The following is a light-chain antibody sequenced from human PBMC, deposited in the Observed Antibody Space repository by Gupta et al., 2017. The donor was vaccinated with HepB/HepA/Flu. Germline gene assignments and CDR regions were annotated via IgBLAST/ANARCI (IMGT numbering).Light chain of an antibody. CDR2: RNN. CDR1: SSNIGSNY. V-gene: IGLV1-47*01. J-gene: IGLJ3*02. Sequence: QSVLTQPPSASGTPSQRVTISCSGSSSNIGSNYVYWYQQLPGTAPKLLIYRNNQRLSGVPERFSGSKSGTSASVAISGLLAEDEADYYCAAWYDSRSGWVFGGGTKLTVL. CDR3: AAWYDSRSGWV.